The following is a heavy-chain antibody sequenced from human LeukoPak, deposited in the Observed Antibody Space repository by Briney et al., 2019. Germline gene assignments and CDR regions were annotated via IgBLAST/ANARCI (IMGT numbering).Heavy chain of an antibody. Sequence: GGPLRLSCAASGFNFRNYDMHWVRQAPGKGLEWVSAFHTDGGIYYLDSVEGRFTVSREDDKNSLHLHLNSLRAGDTAVYHCARGSGPGVTTIDSWGRGTLVIVSS. V-gene: IGHV3-13*01. CDR1: GFNFRNYD. CDR3: ARGSGPGVTTIDS. J-gene: IGHJ4*02. CDR2: FHTDGGI. D-gene: IGHD3-10*01.